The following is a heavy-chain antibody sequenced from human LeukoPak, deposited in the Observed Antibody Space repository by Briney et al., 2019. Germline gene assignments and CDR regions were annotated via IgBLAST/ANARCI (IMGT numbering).Heavy chain of an antibody. D-gene: IGHD3-10*01. J-gene: IGHJ4*02. V-gene: IGHV3-21*01. CDR1: GFTFSSYS. CDR2: ISSSSSYI. CDR3: AREGSGSGSYYGY. Sequence: GGSLRLSCAASGFTFSSYSMNWVRQAPGKGLEWVSSISSSSSYIYYADSVKGRFTISRDNAKNSLYLQVNSLRAEDTAVYYCAREGSGSGSYYGYWGQGTLVTVSS.